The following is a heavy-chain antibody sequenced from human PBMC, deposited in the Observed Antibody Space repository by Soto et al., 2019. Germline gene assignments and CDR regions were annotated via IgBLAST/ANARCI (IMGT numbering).Heavy chain of an antibody. V-gene: IGHV3-7*01. CDR3: ARGRDYDFWSGYWYYFDY. J-gene: IGHJ4*02. Sequence: EVQLVESGGGLVQPGGSLRLSCAASGFTFSSYWMSWVRQAPGKGLEWVANIKQGGSEKYYVDSVKGRFTISRENAKNSLYLQMNSLRAEDTAVYYCARGRDYDFWSGYWYYFDYWGQGTLVTVSS. CDR1: GFTFSSYW. CDR2: IKQGGSEK. D-gene: IGHD3-3*01.